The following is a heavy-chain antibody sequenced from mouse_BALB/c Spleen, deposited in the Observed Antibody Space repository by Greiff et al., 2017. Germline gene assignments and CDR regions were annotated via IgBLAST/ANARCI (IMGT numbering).Heavy chain of an antibody. CDR1: GFSLTGYG. Sequence: VMLVESGPGLVAPSQSLSITCTVSGFSLTGYGVNWVRQPPGKGLEWLGMIWGDGSTDYNSALKSRLSISKDNSKSQVFLKMNSLQTDDTARYYCARGYGSSPSYAMDYWGQGTSVTVSS. V-gene: IGHV2-6-7*01. CDR2: IWGDGST. D-gene: IGHD1-1*01. CDR3: ARGYGSSPSYAMDY. J-gene: IGHJ4*01.